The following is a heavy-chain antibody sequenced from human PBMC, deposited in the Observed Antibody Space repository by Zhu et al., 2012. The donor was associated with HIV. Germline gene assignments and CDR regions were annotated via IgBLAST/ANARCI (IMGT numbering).Heavy chain of an antibody. CDR1: GGSFSGYY. CDR2: INRSGDT. D-gene: IGHD3-10*01. V-gene: IGHV4-34*01. Sequence: QVQLQQWGAGLLKPSETLSLTCAVYGGSFSGYYWGWIRQPPGEGLEWIGEINRSGDTNYNPSLKSRVTISVDTSKNQFSLKLNSVTAADTAVYYCARGYGSGSYYHYWGQGTLVTVSS. J-gene: IGHJ4*02. CDR3: ARGYGSGSYYHY.